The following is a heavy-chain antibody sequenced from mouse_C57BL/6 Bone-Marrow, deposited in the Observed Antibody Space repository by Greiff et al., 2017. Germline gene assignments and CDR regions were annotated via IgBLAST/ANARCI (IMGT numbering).Heavy chain of an antibody. V-gene: IGHV1-67*01. CDR3: ARITTVVDYYAMDY. D-gene: IGHD1-1*01. J-gene: IGHJ4*01. CDR1: GYTFTDYA. CDR2: ISTYYGDA. Sequence: VKLMESGPELVRPGVSVKISCKGSGYTFTDYAMHWVKQSHAKSLEWIGVISTYYGDASYNQKFKDKATMTVDKSSSTAYMELARLTSEDSAVYYCARITTVVDYYAMDYWGQGTSVTVSS.